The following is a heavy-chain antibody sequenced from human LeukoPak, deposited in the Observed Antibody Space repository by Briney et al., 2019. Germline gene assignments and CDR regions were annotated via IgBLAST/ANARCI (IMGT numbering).Heavy chain of an antibody. CDR2: IYPGDSDT. CDR3: ARHSPSGYVGYFDY. CDR1: GYSFTSYW. D-gene: IGHD3-22*01. V-gene: IGHV5-51*01. Sequence: WESPDISFKGSGYSFTSYWIGWVLQMPGKGLEWMGIIYPGDSDTRYSPSFQGQVTISADKSISTAYLQWSSLKASDTAMYYCARHSPSGYVGYFDYWGQGTVVTVSS. J-gene: IGHJ4*02.